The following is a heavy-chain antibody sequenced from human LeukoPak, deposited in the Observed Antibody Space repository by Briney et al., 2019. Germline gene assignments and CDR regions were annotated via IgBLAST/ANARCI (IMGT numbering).Heavy chain of an antibody. V-gene: IGHV4-39*07. CDR2: IYYSGST. J-gene: IGHJ6*02. Sequence: SETLSLTCTVSGGSISSSSYYWGWIRQPPGKGLEWIGSIYYSGSTYYNPSLKSRVTISVDTSKNQFSLKLGSVTAADTAVYYCARLQYDSSGYRYYYYYYGMDVWGQGTTVTVSS. CDR1: GGSISSSSYY. CDR3: ARLQYDSSGYRYYYYYYGMDV. D-gene: IGHD3-22*01.